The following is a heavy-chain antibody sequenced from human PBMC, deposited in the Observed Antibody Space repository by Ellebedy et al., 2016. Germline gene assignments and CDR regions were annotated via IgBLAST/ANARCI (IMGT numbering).Heavy chain of an antibody. CDR3: ARDAVIAAAGIDY. CDR2: INHSGST. D-gene: IGHD6-13*01. V-gene: IGHV4-34*01. J-gene: IGHJ4*02. CDR1: GGSFSGYY. Sequence: SQTLSLTCAVYGGSFSGYYWSWIRQPPGKGLEWIGEINHSGSTNYNPSLKSRVTISVDTSKNQFSLKLSSVTAADTAVYYCARDAVIAAAGIDYWGQGTLVTVSS.